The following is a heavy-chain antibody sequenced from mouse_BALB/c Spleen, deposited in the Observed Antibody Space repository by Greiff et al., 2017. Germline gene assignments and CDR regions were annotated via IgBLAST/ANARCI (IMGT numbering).Heavy chain of an antibody. J-gene: IGHJ2*01. V-gene: IGHV5-9-1*01. Sequence: EVMLVESGGGLVKPGGSLKLSCAASGFTFSSYAMSWVRQTPEKRLEWVATISSGGSYTYYPDSVKGRFTISRDNAKNTLYLQMSSLRSEDTAMYYCARMKSFDDWGQGTTLTVSS. CDR1: GFTFSSYA. CDR3: ARMKSFDD. CDR2: ISSGGSYT.